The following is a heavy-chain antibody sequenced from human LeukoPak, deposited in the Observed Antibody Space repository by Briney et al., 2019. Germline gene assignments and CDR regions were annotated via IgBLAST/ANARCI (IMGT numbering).Heavy chain of an antibody. CDR1: GYTFTRYY. J-gene: IGHJ5*02. CDR3: ARESRYNWNDNWFDP. D-gene: IGHD1-1*01. Sequence: ASVKVSCKASGYTFTRYYMHWVRQAPGQGLEWMGWIHPNSGGTNYAQTFQGRVTMTRDTSISTAYMELSRLRSDDTAVYYCARESRYNWNDNWFDPWGQGTLVTVSS. V-gene: IGHV1-2*02. CDR2: IHPNSGGT.